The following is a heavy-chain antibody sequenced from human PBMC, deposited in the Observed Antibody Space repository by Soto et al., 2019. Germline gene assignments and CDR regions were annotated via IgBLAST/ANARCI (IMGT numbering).Heavy chain of an antibody. CDR2: ISYDGSNK. CDR3: AKGADVDTAMEYYFDY. J-gene: IGHJ4*02. Sequence: HPGGSLRLSCAASGFTFSSYGMHWVRQAPGKGLEWVAVISYDGSNKYYADSVKGRFTISRDNSKNTLYLQMNSLRAEDTAVYYCAKGADVDTAMEYYFDYWGQGTLVTVSS. D-gene: IGHD5-18*01. CDR1: GFTFSSYG. V-gene: IGHV3-30*18.